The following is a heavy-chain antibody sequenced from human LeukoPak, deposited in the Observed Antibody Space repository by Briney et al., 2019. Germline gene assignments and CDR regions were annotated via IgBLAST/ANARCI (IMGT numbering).Heavy chain of an antibody. Sequence: GGSLRLSCAASGFTVSSNYMSWVRQAPGKGLEWVSVIYSGGSTYYGDSVKGRFTISRDNSKNTLYLQMNSLRAEDTAVYYCAKTRPLDSSSWSHGDYWGQGTLVTVSS. CDR1: GFTVSSNY. J-gene: IGHJ4*02. CDR2: IYSGGST. V-gene: IGHV3-53*01. D-gene: IGHD6-13*01. CDR3: AKTRPLDSSSWSHGDY.